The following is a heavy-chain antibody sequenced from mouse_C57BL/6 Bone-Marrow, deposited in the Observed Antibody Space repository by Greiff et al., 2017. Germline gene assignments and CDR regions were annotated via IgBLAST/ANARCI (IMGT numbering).Heavy chain of an antibody. CDR1: GYTFTSYW. CDR3: ARGYFYYYGYFDY. CDR2: IDPSDSYT. D-gene: IGHD1-1*01. Sequence: VQLQQPGAELVKPGASVKLSCKASGYTFTSYWMQWVKQRPGQGLEWIGEIDPSDSYTNYNQKFKGKATLTVATSSSTAYLQLISLTSEDSAVYYCARGYFYYYGYFDYWGQGTTLTVSA. V-gene: IGHV1-50*01. J-gene: IGHJ2*01.